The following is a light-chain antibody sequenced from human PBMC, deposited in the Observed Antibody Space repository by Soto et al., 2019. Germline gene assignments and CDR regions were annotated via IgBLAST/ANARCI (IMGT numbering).Light chain of an antibody. CDR1: QNVNSN. Sequence: EIVMTQSPATLSMSPGERANFSCRASQNVNSNLGWYQQKPGQAPRLLIYGASIRTTGTPARFSGSGFGTDFTLTIGSLQSEDFAVYYCQQYYNWPPFTFGQGTKLEIK. J-gene: IGKJ2*01. V-gene: IGKV3-15*01. CDR3: QQYYNWPPFT. CDR2: GAS.